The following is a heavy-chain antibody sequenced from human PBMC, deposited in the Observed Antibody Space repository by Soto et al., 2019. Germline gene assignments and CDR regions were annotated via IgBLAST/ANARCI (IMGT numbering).Heavy chain of an antibody. CDR1: GGGISSYY. CDR2: IYYSGST. J-gene: IGHJ4*02. V-gene: IGHV4-59*01. CDR3: ARSFNPHYFDY. Sequence: PXASLSRTCTVCGGGISSYYWSCIRQPPGKGLEWIGYIYYSGSTNYNPSLKSRVTISVDTSKNQLSLKLSSVTAADTAVYYCARSFNPHYFDYPGQGTLVTVSS.